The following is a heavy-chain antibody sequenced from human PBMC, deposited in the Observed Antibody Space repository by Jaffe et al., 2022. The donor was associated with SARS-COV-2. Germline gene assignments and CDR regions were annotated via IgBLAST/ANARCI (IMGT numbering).Heavy chain of an antibody. J-gene: IGHJ4*02. D-gene: IGHD2-15*01. V-gene: IGHV3-7*01. Sequence: EVQLVESGGGLVQPGGSLRLSCAASQFAFATYWMGWVRQAPGKGLEWVANIKIDGSEKNYVDSVKGRFTVSRDNAKNSLYLQMNSLRAEDTAVYYCARDLGYCSGGICYSVYDYWGQGTLVTVSS. CDR1: QFAFATYW. CDR3: ARDLGYCSGGICYSVYDY. CDR2: IKIDGSEK.